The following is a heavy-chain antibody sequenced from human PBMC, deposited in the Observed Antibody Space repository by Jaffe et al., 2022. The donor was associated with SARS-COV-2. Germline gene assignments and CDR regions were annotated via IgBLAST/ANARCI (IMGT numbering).Heavy chain of an antibody. CDR1: GGSISGYF. V-gene: IGHV4-59*12. Sequence: QVQLQESGPGLVKPSETLSLTCAVSGGSISGYFWSWIRQPPGKGLEWIGYMYYSGTTNYNPSLKSRVTMSVDTSKNQFSLTLSSVTAADTAIYYCARELGGLSPPHFFNGLDVWGQGTTVTVSS. CDR2: MYYSGTT. D-gene: IGHD3-16*01. CDR3: ARELGGLSPPHFFNGLDV. J-gene: IGHJ6*02.